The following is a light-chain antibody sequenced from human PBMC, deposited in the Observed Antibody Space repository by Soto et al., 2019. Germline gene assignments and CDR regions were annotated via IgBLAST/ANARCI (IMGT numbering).Light chain of an antibody. V-gene: IGKV3D-20*02. CDR1: QSISSSY. CDR2: DTP. J-gene: IGKJ2*01. Sequence: EIVLTQSPGTLSLSPGERATLSCRASQSISSSYLAWYQQKPGQAPRLLIYDTPSRATGIPDRFSGSGSGTDFTLTISRLEPEDFAVYYCQQWGTFGQGTRLEIK. CDR3: QQWGT.